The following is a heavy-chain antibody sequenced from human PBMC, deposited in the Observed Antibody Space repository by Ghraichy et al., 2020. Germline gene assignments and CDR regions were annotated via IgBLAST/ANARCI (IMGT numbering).Heavy chain of an antibody. CDR2: IYYSGIT. D-gene: IGHD6-13*01. V-gene: IGHV4-59*01. Sequence: SETLSLTCTVSGGSISSYYWSWIRQPPGKGLEWIGYIYYSGITNYNPSLKSRVTISVDTSKNQFSLKLSSVTAADTAVYYCARGSSGDSSSWYWSPFDYWGQGTLVTVSS. J-gene: IGHJ4*02. CDR3: ARGSSGDSSSWYWSPFDY. CDR1: GGSISSYY.